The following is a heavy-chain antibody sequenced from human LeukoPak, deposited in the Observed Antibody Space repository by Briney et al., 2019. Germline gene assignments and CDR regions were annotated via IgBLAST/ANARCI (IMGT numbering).Heavy chain of an antibody. V-gene: IGHV4-39*07. CDR3: ARSGPEFWDKGAFDI. CDR2: IYYSGST. D-gene: IGHD3-10*01. J-gene: IGHJ3*02. CDR1: GGSISSSSYY. Sequence: SETLSLTCTVSGGSISSSSYYWGWIRQPPGKGLEWIGSIYYSGSTYYNPSLRSRATISVDTSKNQFSLTLSSVTAADTAVYYCARSGPEFWDKGAFDIWGQGTMVTVSS.